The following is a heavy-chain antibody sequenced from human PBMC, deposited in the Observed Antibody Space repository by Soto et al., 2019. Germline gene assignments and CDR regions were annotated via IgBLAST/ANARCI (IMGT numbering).Heavy chain of an antibody. Sequence: GGSLRLSCAASGFTFSSYAMSWVRQAPGKGLEWVSAISGSGGSTYYADSVKGRFTISRDNSKNTLYLQMNSLRAEDTAVYYCATNPHYDFWSGYYPIPESEYFQHWGQGTLVTVSS. D-gene: IGHD3-3*01. CDR1: GFTFSSYA. J-gene: IGHJ1*01. V-gene: IGHV3-23*01. CDR3: ATNPHYDFWSGYYPIPESEYFQH. CDR2: ISGSGGST.